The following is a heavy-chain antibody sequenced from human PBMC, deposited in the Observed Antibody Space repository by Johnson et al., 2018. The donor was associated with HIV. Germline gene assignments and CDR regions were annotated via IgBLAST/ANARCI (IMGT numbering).Heavy chain of an antibody. Sequence: VQLVESGGGLVQPGGSLRLSCAASGFTFSSYAMHWVRQAPGKGLEYVSAISSNGGSTYYANSVKGRFTISRDNSKNTLYLQMGSLRAEDMAVYYCANFYTDNTLGLFGAFDIWGQGTMVTVSS. CDR2: ISSNGGST. V-gene: IGHV3-64*01. CDR3: ANFYTDNTLGLFGAFDI. D-gene: IGHD1-1*01. CDR1: GFTFSSYA. J-gene: IGHJ3*02.